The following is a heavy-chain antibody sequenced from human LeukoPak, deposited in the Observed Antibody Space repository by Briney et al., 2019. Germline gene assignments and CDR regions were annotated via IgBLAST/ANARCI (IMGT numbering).Heavy chain of an antibody. CDR3: ASHTKRYYYGMDV. Sequence: GGSLKISFKGSGYRFTSYWIGWVRPMPGKGLGWMGIIYPGDSDTRYSPSFQGQVTISADKSISTAYLQWSSLKASDTAMYYCASHTKRYYYGMDVWGQGTTVTVSS. CDR2: IYPGDSDT. CDR1: GYRFTSYW. V-gene: IGHV5-51*01. D-gene: IGHD3-3*01. J-gene: IGHJ6*02.